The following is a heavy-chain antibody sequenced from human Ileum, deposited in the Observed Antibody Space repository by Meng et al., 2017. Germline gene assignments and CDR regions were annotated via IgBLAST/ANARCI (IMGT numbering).Heavy chain of an antibody. V-gene: IGHV4-4*02. CDR2: IFQSGRT. CDR3: ATSNDRDVYYLGY. J-gene: IGHJ4*02. Sequence: QVPLQGPGPRLVKPSGTLPLTCAVSGTWWSWVRQPPGKGLEWIGEIFQSGRTNYNPSLKSRVTISIDKSKSQISLQLSAVTAADTAVYSCATSNDRDVYYLGYWGQGTLVTVSS. CDR1: GTW. D-gene: IGHD3-22*01.